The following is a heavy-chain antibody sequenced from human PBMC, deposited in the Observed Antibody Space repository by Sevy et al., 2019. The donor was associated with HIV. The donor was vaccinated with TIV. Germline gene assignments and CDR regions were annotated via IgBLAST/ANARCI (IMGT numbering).Heavy chain of an antibody. CDR1: GYTFTGYY. CDR2: INPNSGGT. V-gene: IGHV1-2*02. J-gene: IGHJ6*02. D-gene: IGHD3-3*01. Sequence: ASVKVSCKASGYTFTGYYMHWVRQAPGQGLEWMGWINPNSGGTNYAQKFQGRVTMTRDTSISTAYMELSRLRSDDTAVYYCARDPRLWSGCYLLAPPPYGMDVWGQGTTVTVSS. CDR3: ARDPRLWSGCYLLAPPPYGMDV.